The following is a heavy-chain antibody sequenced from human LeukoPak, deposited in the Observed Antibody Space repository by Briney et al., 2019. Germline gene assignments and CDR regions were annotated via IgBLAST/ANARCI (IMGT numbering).Heavy chain of an antibody. J-gene: IGHJ4*02. Sequence: GGSLSLSCAASGFTFSNYATSWVRQAPGKGLEWVSTITGSGGNKYYADSVKGRFTISRDNSENTLYLQMNSLRGEDRAVFYCAKRGFRNAWSIQGYWGQGTLVTVSS. V-gene: IGHV3-23*01. CDR2: ITGSGGNK. D-gene: IGHD6-19*01. CDR3: AKRGFRNAWSIQGY. CDR1: GFTFSNYA.